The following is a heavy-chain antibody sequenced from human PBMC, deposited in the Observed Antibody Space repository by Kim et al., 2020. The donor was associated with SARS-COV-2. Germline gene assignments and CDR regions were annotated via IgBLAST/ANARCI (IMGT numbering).Heavy chain of an antibody. D-gene: IGHD2-2*01. CDR2: IFGSGHGT. J-gene: IGHJ2*01. CDR1: RFTFISSA. Sequence: GGSLRLSCVASRFTFISSAMTWVRQAPGKGLEWVSTIFGSGHGTYYTDSVKGRFIVSRDNSKNTLYLQMNNLKADDTAIYYCAKNVHVTSVTFLWYFVLWGRGTSVLVSS. V-gene: IGHV3-23*01. CDR3: AKNVHVTSVTFLWYFVL.